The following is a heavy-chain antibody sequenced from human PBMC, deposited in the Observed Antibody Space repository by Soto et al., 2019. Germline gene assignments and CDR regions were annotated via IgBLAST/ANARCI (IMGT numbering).Heavy chain of an antibody. D-gene: IGHD3-3*01. V-gene: IGHV4-34*01. Sequence: QVQLQQWGAGLLKPSETLSLTCAVYGGSFSGYYWSWIRQPPGKGLEWIGEINHSGSTNYNPSLKSRVTISVDTSKNQFSLKLSSVTAADTAVYYCARGGARYYDFWSGYYTSPYYYGMDVWGQGTTVTVSS. CDR3: ARGGARYYDFWSGYYTSPYYYGMDV. J-gene: IGHJ6*02. CDR2: INHSGST. CDR1: GGSFSGYY.